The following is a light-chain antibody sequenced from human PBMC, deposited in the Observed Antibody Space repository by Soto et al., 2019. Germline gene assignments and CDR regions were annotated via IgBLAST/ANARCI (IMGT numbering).Light chain of an antibody. CDR1: SSDIGAFNF. CDR2: GVT. CDR3: SSFTSASTRI. V-gene: IGLV2-14*03. Sequence: QSALTQPASVSGSPGQSISIPCTGTSSDIGAFNFVSWYQQHPGKAPKVLIYGVTNRPSGVDYRFSGSKSGNTASLIISGLRPEDEADYYCSSFTSASTRIFGTGTKLTGL. J-gene: IGLJ1*01.